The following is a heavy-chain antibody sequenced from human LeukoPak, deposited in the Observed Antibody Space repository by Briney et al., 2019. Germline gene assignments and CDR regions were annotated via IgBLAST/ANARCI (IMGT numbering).Heavy chain of an antibody. CDR2: VYTSGST. V-gene: IGHV4-4*07. CDR3: ARDCSGGTCYLGVLDY. D-gene: IGHD2-15*01. J-gene: IGHJ4*02. CDR1: SGSLSSSY. Sequence: PSETLSLTYTLSSGSLSSSYWSWIRQPAGKGLEWIGRVYTSGSTNYNPSLKSRVAMSVDTSKNQFSLDLTSVTAADAAVYYCARDCSGGTCYLGVLDYWGQGIRVTVSS.